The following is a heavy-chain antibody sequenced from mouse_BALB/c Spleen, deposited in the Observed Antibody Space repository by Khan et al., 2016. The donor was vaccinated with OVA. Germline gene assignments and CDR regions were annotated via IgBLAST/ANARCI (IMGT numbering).Heavy chain of an antibody. CDR3: AKPRQDWYFDV. D-gene: IGHD6-1*01. J-gene: IGHJ1*01. V-gene: IGHV2-3*01. CDR1: GFSLTSYG. CDR2: IWGDGST. Sequence: VKLLESGPGLVAPSQSLSITCTVSGFSLTSYGVSWVRQPPGKGLEWLGVIWGDGSTNYHSALRSRLSISKDNSKSQVFLKLNSLQTDDPATYYCAKPRQDWYFDVWGAGTTVTVSS.